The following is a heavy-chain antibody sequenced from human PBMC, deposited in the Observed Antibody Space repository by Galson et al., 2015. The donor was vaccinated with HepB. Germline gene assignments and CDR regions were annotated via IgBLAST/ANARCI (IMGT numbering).Heavy chain of an antibody. CDR2: IRSKVNNYAT. J-gene: IGHJ6*02. CDR3: TRNSDTSSWYYYFYGMDV. Sequence: SLRLSCAASGFTFSDSAMHWVRRSSGKGLEWVGRIRSKVNNYATAYAASVKGRFTFSRDDSKNTAFLQMNSLKTEDTAVYYCTRNSDTSSWYYYFYGMDVWGQGTPVTVSS. D-gene: IGHD6-13*01. V-gene: IGHV3-73*01. CDR1: GFTFSDSA.